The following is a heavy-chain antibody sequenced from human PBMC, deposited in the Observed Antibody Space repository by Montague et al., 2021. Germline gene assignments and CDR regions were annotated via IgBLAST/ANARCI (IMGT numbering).Heavy chain of an antibody. V-gene: IGHV4-59*08. CDR2: IYDSGTT. Sequence: SETLSLTCTVTGGSISESYWSWIRQSPEKGLEWIGYIYDSGTTNYNPSLKSRVTMSADTSMNQFSLNLRSVTAADTAVYFCARRLGIRAPFDYWGQGTLVTVSS. D-gene: IGHD7-27*01. J-gene: IGHJ4*02. CDR3: ARRLGIRAPFDY. CDR1: GGSISESY.